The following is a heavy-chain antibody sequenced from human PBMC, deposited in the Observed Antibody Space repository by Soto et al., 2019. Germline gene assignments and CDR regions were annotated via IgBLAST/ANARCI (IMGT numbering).Heavy chain of an antibody. D-gene: IGHD3-10*01. J-gene: IGHJ6*03. V-gene: IGHV3-74*01. CDR1: GFTFSSYW. CDR3: SRGALWNYYMDG. Sequence: EVQLVESGGGLVQPGGSLRLSCAASGFTFSSYWMHWVRQAPGKGLVWVSRINSGGSTTDYADSVKGRFTISRDNAKNTFYLQVSSLRAEDTAVYYCSRGALWNYYMDGWGKGTTGTVSS. CDR2: INSGGSTT.